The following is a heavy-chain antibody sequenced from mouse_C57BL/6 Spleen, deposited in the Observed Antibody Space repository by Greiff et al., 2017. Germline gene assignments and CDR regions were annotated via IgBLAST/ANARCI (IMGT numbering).Heavy chain of an antibody. CDR2: IHPSDSDT. CDR1: GYTFTSYW. Sequence: QVQLQQPGAELVKPGASVKVSCKASGYTFTSYWMHWVKQRPGQGLEWIGRIHPSDSDTNYNQKFKGKATLTVDKSSSTAYMQPSGLTSEASAVYYCARGGDYDPDYFDYWGQGTTLTVSS. CDR3: ARGGDYDPDYFDY. D-gene: IGHD2-4*01. J-gene: IGHJ2*01. V-gene: IGHV1-74*01.